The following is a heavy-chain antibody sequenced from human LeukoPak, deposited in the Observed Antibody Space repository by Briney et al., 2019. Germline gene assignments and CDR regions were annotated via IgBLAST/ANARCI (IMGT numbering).Heavy chain of an antibody. J-gene: IGHJ4*02. CDR2: IWYDGSNK. Sequence: GRSLGLSCAASGFTFSSYGMHWVRQAPGKGLEWVAVIWYDGSNKYYADSVKGRFTISRDNSKNTLYLQMNSLRAEDTAVYYCAKDADLYYYDSSGYLDYWGQGTLVTVSS. D-gene: IGHD3-22*01. V-gene: IGHV3-33*06. CDR1: GFTFSSYG. CDR3: AKDADLYYYDSSGYLDY.